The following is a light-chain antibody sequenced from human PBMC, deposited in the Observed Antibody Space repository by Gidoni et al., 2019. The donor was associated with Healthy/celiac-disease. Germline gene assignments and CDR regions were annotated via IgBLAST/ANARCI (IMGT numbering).Light chain of an antibody. J-gene: IGKJ3*01. CDR2: AAS. Sequence: DIKLTQSPSFLSASVGDRVTITCRASQGISSYLAWYQQQPGKAPKLLIYAASTLQSGVPSRFSGSGSGTEFTLTISSLHPEDVATYYCQQLNSYPVTFGPGTKVDIK. CDR3: QQLNSYPVT. V-gene: IGKV1-9*01. CDR1: QGISSY.